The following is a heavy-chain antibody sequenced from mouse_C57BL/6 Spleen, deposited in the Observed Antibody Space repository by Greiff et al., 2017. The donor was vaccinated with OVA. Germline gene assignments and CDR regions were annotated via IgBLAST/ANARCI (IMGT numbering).Heavy chain of an antibody. Sequence: EVQLQQSGPVLVKPGASVKMSCKASGYTFTDYYMNWVKQSHGKSLEWIGVINPYNGGTSYNQKFKDKATLTVDKSSSTAYMELNSLTSEDSAVYYCARTEIGNGYYFDYWGQGTTLTVSS. CDR1: GYTFTDYY. V-gene: IGHV1-19*01. CDR3: ARTEIGNGYYFDY. J-gene: IGHJ2*01. CDR2: INPYNGGT. D-gene: IGHD4-1*01.